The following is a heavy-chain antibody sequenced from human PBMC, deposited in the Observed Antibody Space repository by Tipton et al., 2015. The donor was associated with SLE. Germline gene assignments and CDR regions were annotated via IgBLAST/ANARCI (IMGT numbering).Heavy chain of an antibody. CDR1: GGSISSYY. CDR3: ARDPPGRDP. V-gene: IGHV4-4*09. CDR2: IYTSGST. Sequence: LRLSCTVSGGSISSYYWSWIRQPPGKGLEWIGYIYTSGSTNYNPSLKSRVTISVDTSKNQFSLKLSSVTAADTAVYYCARDPPGRDPWGQGTLVTVSS. J-gene: IGHJ5*02.